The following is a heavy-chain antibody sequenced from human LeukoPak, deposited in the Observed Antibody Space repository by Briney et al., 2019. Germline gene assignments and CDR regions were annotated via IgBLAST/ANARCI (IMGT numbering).Heavy chain of an antibody. CDR2: IYYSGST. J-gene: IGHJ3*02. CDR3: AREVGATADGAFDI. Sequence: PETLSLTCTVSGGSISSYYWSWIRQPPGKGLEWIGHIYYSGSTNYNPSLKSRVTISVDTSKNQFSLKPSSVTAADTAVYYCAREVGATADGAFDIWGQGTMGTVSS. D-gene: IGHD1-26*01. V-gene: IGHV4-59*01. CDR1: GGSISSYY.